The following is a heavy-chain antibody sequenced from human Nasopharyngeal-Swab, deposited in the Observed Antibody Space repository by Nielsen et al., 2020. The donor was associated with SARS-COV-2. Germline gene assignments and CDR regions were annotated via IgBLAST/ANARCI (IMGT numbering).Heavy chain of an antibody. J-gene: IGHJ4*02. CDR3: ARERYSGSYDY. Sequence: PGKGLEWVAVIWYDGSNKYYADSVKGRFTIARDNSKNTLYLQMNSLRAEDTAVYYCARERYSGSYDYWGQGTLVTVSS. CDR2: IWYDGSNK. D-gene: IGHD1-26*01. V-gene: IGHV3-33*01.